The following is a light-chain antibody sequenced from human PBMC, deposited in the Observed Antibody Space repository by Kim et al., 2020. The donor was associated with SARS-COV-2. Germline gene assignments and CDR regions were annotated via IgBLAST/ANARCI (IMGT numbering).Light chain of an antibody. V-gene: IGKV2-30*01. J-gene: IGKJ3*01. Sequence: PPSISCWSSQTLLYSDGNIYLNWFHQRPGQSPRRLIYKVSNRDSGVPDRFSGSGSGTDFTLQISRVEAEDVGVYYCMQGTHWPFTFGPGTKVDIK. CDR3: MQGTHWPFT. CDR1: QTLLYSDGNIY. CDR2: KVS.